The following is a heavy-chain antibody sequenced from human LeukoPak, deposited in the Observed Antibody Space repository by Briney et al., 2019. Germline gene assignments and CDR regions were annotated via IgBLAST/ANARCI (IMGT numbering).Heavy chain of an antibody. Sequence: DQPGGSLRLSCAASGFTFSSYWMSWVRQAPGKGLEWVTNIKQDGSEKYYVDSVKGRFTISRDNAKNSLYLQMNSLRAEDTAVYYCARWYYDFWSGYYPINWFDPWGQGTLVTVSS. CDR3: ARWYYDFWSGYYPINWFDP. J-gene: IGHJ5*02. CDR1: GFTFSSYW. D-gene: IGHD3-3*01. CDR2: IKQDGSEK. V-gene: IGHV3-7*01.